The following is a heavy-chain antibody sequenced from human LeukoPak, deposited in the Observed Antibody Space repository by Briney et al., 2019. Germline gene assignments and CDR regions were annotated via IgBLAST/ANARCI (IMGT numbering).Heavy chain of an antibody. CDR1: GFTVSSNY. D-gene: IGHD3-22*01. J-gene: IGHJ3*02. V-gene: IGHV3-21*01. CDR2: ISSSSSYI. Sequence: PGGSLRLSCAASGFTVSSNYMSWVRQAPGKGLEWVSSISSSSSYIYYADSVKGRFTISRDNAKNSLYLQMNSLRAEDTAVYYCARDSSGTAGTAFDIWGLGTMVTVSS. CDR3: ARDSSGTAGTAFDI.